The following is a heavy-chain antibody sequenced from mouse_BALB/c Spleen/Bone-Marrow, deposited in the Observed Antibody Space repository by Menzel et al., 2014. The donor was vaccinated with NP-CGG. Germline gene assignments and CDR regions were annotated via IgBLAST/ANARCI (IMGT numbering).Heavy chain of an antibody. Sequence: LQESGPELVKPGASVKISCKASGYTFTDYYINWVKQKPGQGLEWIGRIYPGSGNTKYNEKFKGKATLTVDTSSSTAYMQLSSLTSEDTAVYFCARILYWYFDVWGAGPTVTVSS. V-gene: IGHV1-84*02. CDR2: IYPGSGNT. J-gene: IGHJ1*01. CDR1: GYTFTDYY. CDR3: ARILYWYFDV.